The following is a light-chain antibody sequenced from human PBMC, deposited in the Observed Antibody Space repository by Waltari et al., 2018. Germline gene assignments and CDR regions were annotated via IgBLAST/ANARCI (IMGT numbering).Light chain of an antibody. Sequence: SYELTQPPSVSVSPGQTARITFSGDALPKKYAYWYQQKSGQAPVLVIYEDIKRPTGIPERFSGSSSGTTATLTISGAHVEDEADYYCYSTDFSGHDRVFGGGTKLTVL. CDR3: YSTDFSGHDRV. J-gene: IGLJ3*02. CDR2: EDI. V-gene: IGLV3-10*01. CDR1: ALPKKY.